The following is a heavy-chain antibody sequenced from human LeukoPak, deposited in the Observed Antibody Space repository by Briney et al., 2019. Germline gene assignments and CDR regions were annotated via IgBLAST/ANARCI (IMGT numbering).Heavy chain of an antibody. Sequence: GGSLRLSCAASGFTFSSYAMSWVRQAPGKGLEWVSAISGSGGSTYYADSVKSRFTISRDNSKNTLYLQMNSLRAEDTAVYYCAVQYYYDSSGYSYYFDYWGQGTLVTVSS. CDR2: ISGSGGST. J-gene: IGHJ4*02. V-gene: IGHV3-23*01. CDR3: AVQYYYDSSGYSYYFDY. CDR1: GFTFSSYA. D-gene: IGHD3-22*01.